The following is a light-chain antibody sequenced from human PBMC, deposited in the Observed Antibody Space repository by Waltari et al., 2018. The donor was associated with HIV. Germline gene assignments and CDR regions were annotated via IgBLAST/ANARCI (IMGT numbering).Light chain of an antibody. CDR1: NDGGTFTY. CDR2: DVN. Sequence: QSALTQPASVSGSPGQSITISCSNDGGTFTYVSWYQQHPGKAPKVIIYDVNNRPSGVSNRFSGSKSGMTASLTISGLRIEDEADYYCSSYTGHIALFGGGTKLTVL. J-gene: IGLJ2*01. CDR3: SSYTGHIAL. V-gene: IGLV2-14*03.